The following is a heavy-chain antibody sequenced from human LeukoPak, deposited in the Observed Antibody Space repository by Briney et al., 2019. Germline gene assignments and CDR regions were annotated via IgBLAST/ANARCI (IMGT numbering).Heavy chain of an antibody. Sequence: SETLSLTCAVYGGSFSGYYWSWIRQPPGKGLEWIGEINHSGSTNYNPSLKSRVTISVDTSKNQFSLKLSSVTAADTAVYYCARVRVTMVRGVPYSYYMDVWGKGTTVTVSS. CDR3: ARVRVTMVRGVPYSYYMDV. CDR2: INHSGST. CDR1: GGSFSGYY. V-gene: IGHV4-34*01. D-gene: IGHD3-10*01. J-gene: IGHJ6*03.